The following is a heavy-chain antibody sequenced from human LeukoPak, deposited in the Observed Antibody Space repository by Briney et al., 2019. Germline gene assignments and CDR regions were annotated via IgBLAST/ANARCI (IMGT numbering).Heavy chain of an antibody. CDR2: IYHSGST. CDR3: ARQLSEWLLYGNWFDP. D-gene: IGHD3-3*01. V-gene: IGHV4-38-2*01. J-gene: IGHJ5*02. CDR1: GYSIGSDYY. Sequence: ASETLSLTCGVSGYSIGSDYYWGWIRQPPGKGLEWIGSIYHSGSTYKNPSLKSRVTISLDTSKNQFSLKLSSVTAADTAVYYCARQLSEWLLYGNWFDPWGQGTLVTVSS.